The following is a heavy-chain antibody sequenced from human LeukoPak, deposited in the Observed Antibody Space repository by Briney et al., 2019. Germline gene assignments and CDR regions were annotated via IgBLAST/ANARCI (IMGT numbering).Heavy chain of an antibody. CDR3: ARDLGRGWFPNAFDI. V-gene: IGHV3-21*01. D-gene: IGHD6-19*01. CDR1: GFTFSSYS. J-gene: IGHJ3*02. Sequence: GGSLRLSCAASGFTFSSYSMNWVRQAPGKGLEWVSSISSSSSYIYYADSVKGRFTISRDNAKNSLYLQMNSLRAEDTAVYYCARDLGRGWFPNAFDIWGQGTMVTVSS. CDR2: ISSSSSYI.